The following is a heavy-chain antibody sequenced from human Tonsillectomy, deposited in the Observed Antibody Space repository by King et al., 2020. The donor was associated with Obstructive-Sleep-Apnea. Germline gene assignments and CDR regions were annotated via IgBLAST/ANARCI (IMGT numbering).Heavy chain of an antibody. CDR2: IYYSGSS. V-gene: IGHV4-30-4*07. CDR1: GTSISTDGYS. D-gene: IGHD6-13*01. CDR3: VRTSLSSWFFDY. Sequence: QLQESGPGLLKPSQTLSLICGVSGTSISTDGYSWSWIRQPPGKGLEWVGYIYYSGSSYYNPSLKRLITISVDTSKNNFSLKLRSVTAADMAVYYCVRTSLSSWFFDYWGQGTLVTVSS. J-gene: IGHJ4*02.